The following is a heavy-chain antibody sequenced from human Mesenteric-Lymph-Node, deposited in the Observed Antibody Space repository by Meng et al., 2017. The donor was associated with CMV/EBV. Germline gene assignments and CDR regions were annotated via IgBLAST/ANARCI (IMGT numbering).Heavy chain of an antibody. CDR3: ARNPGTDAFDI. D-gene: IGHD3-10*01. CDR2: IKQDGTEK. V-gene: IGHV3-7*01. Sequence: GGSLRLSCAASGFTFSSYAMSWVRQAPGKGLEWVANIKQDGTEKYYVDSVKGRFTISRDNAKNSLYLQMNSLRAEDTALYYCARNPGTDAFDIWGQGAMVTVSS. J-gene: IGHJ3*02. CDR1: GFTFSSYA.